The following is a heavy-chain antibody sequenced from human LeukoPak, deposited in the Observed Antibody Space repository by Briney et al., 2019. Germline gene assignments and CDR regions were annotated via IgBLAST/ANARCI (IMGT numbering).Heavy chain of an antibody. Sequence: SETLSLTCTVSGGSISSYYWSWMRQPPGKGLEWIGYIYYSGSTNYNPSLKSRVTISVDTSKNQFSLKLSSVTAADTAVYYCARASYESWYFDLWGRGTLVTVSS. CDR2: IYYSGST. CDR1: GGSISSYY. D-gene: IGHD3-16*01. V-gene: IGHV4-59*08. CDR3: ARASYESWYFDL. J-gene: IGHJ2*01.